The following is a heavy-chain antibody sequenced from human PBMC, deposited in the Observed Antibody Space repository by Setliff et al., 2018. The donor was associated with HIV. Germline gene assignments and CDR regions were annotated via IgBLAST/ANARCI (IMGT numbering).Heavy chain of an antibody. V-gene: IGHV4-4*09. CDR1: GSSISGYY. D-gene: IGHD1-7*01. Sequence: SETLSLTCTVSGSSISGYYWGWIRQSPGKGLEWIGYIHTNRGTKTNLSLKTRATVSLDTSRNQFFLRLTSVTATDTAIYYCARHPREEPERNYRFDSWGQGTLVTVSS. J-gene: IGHJ4*02. CDR3: ARHPREEPERNYRFDS. CDR2: IHTNRGT.